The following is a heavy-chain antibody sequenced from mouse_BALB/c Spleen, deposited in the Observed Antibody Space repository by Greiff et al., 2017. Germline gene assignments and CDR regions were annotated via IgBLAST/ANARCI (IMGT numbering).Heavy chain of an antibody. CDR2: ISSGGSYT. V-gene: IGHV5-6*01. Sequence: EVQVVESGGDLVKPGGSLKLSCAASGFTFSSYGMSWVRQTPDKRLEWVATISSGGSYTYYPDSVKGRFTISRDNAKNTLYLQMSSLKSEDTAMYYCARRDPLEGFAYWGQGTLVTVSA. CDR1: GFTFSSYG. D-gene: IGHD2-10*02. CDR3: ARRDPLEGFAY. J-gene: IGHJ3*01.